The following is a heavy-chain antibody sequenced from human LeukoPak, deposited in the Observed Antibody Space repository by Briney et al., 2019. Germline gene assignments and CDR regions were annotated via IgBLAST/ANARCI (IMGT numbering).Heavy chain of an antibody. CDR1: GCSVSSGNYY. V-gene: IGHV4-61*01. J-gene: IGHJ4*02. Sequence: PSETLSLTCTVSGCSVSSGNYYWSWIRQPPGKGLDWIGYIYYSGSTNYNPSLKSRVTISVDTSKNQFSLRLSSVTAADTAVYYCARDPSGYFNYWGQGTLATVSS. CDR2: IYYSGST. D-gene: IGHD3-22*01. CDR3: ARDPSGYFNY.